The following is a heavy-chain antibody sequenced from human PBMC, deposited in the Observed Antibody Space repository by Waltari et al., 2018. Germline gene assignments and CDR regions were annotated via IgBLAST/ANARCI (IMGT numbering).Heavy chain of an antibody. V-gene: IGHV1-18*01. D-gene: IGHD6-13*01. CDR3: ARDDVDSSNFGGF. CDR2: ISGYNGHT. Sequence: QIQLVQSGAEVKKPGASVKVSCNASGYIFSNYGITWVRHYPGQGLEWMGWISGYNGHTKYEQSLQGRVTMTTDTSTTTAYMEIRSLRYDDTAVYYCARDDVDSSNFGGFWGQGTVVTVSS. CDR1: GYIFSNYG. J-gene: IGHJ4*02.